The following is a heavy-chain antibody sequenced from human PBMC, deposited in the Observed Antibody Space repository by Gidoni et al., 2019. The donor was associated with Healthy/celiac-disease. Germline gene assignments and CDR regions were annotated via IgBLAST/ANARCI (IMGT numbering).Heavy chain of an antibody. Sequence: EVQLVESGGGLVQPGGSLRLSCAASGCTFSSYDMHWVRQATGKGLEWVSAIGTAGDTYYPGSVKGRFTISRENAKNSLYLQMNSLRAGDTAVYYCARGSLLWFGELFPWDVWGQGTTVTVSS. CDR1: GCTFSSYD. V-gene: IGHV3-13*01. CDR3: ARGSLLWFGELFPWDV. CDR2: IGTAGDT. J-gene: IGHJ6*02. D-gene: IGHD3-10*01.